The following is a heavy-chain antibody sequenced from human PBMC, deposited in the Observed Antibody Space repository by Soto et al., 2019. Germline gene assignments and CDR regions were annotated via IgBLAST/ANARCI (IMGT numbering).Heavy chain of an antibody. J-gene: IGHJ4*02. V-gene: IGHV3-23*01. CDR1: AFTFNNYA. Sequence: GGSLRLSCAASAFTFNNYAMSWVRQAPGKGLEWVSGIGGSGRTTYYADSVKGRFTISRDNSKNTLYLLMNSLSAEDTAPYYCAKVHGSGTYYNFPDYWGQGTLVTVSS. D-gene: IGHD3-10*01. CDR3: AKVHGSGTYYNFPDY. CDR2: IGGSGRTT.